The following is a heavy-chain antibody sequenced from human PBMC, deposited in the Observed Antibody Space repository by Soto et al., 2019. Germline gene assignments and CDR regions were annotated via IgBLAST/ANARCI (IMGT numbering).Heavy chain of an antibody. V-gene: IGHV4-39*01. CDR3: ARVVDGDYDFDY. CDR1: GGSISSSSYY. Sequence: SETLSLTCTVSGGSISSSSYYWGWIRQPPGKGLEWIGSIYYSGSTYYNPSLKSRVTISVDTSKNQFSLKLSSVTAADTAVYYCARVVDGDYDFDYWGQGTLVTVSS. D-gene: IGHD4-17*01. J-gene: IGHJ4*02. CDR2: IYYSGST.